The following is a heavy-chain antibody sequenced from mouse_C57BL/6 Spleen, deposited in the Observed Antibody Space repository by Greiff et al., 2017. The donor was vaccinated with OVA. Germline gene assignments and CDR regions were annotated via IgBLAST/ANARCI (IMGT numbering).Heavy chain of an antibody. D-gene: IGHD2-4*01. J-gene: IGHJ1*03. CDR2: IDPSDSYT. V-gene: IGHV1-69*01. Sequence: VQLQQPGAELVMPGASVKLSCKASGYTFTSYWMHWVKQRPGQGLEWIGEIDPSDSYTNYNQKFKGKSTLTVDKSYSTAYMQLSSLTSEDSAVYYCAREGLRREWYFDVWGTGTTVTVSS. CDR1: GYTFTSYW. CDR3: AREGLRREWYFDV.